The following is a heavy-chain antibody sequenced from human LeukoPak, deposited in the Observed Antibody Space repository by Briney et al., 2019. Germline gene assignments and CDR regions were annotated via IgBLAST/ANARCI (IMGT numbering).Heavy chain of an antibody. J-gene: IGHJ5*02. V-gene: IGHV3-64*01. Sequence: GGSLRLSCAASGFTFSNYAMYWVRQAPGKGLEYVSAINNNGRSTYYANSAKGRFTISRDNSKNTLYLQMGSLRAEDMAVYYCGRDPSRGGPANWFDPWGQGTLVTVSS. CDR2: INNNGRST. CDR3: GRDPSRGGPANWFDP. CDR1: GFTFSNYA. D-gene: IGHD3-16*01.